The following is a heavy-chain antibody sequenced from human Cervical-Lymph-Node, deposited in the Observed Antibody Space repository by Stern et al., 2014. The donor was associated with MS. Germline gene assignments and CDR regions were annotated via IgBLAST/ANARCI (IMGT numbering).Heavy chain of an antibody. D-gene: IGHD6-19*01. J-gene: IGHJ4*02. CDR2: ISGSDGST. CDR3: AKVYGSGPFDY. V-gene: IGHV3-23*04. CDR1: GFTFSSYA. Sequence: EVQLVESGGTLVQPGGSLRLSCAASGFTFSSYAMSWVRQAPGKGLEWVSVISGSDGSTFYADSVKGRFTISRDNSKNTLFLQMNSLRAEDTAVYYCAKVYGSGPFDYWGQGTLVTDSS.